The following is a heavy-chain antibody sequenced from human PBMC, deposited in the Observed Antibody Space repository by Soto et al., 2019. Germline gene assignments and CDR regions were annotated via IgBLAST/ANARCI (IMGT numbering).Heavy chain of an antibody. Sequence: ASVKVSCKASGYTFTSYAMHWVRQAPGQRLEWMGWINAGNGNTKYSQKFQGRVTITRETSASTAYMELSGLRSEDTAVYYGATLADFWSGSSFDYWGQGTLVTVSS. V-gene: IGHV1-3*01. CDR2: INAGNGNT. CDR3: ATLADFWSGSSFDY. CDR1: GYTFTSYA. D-gene: IGHD3-3*01. J-gene: IGHJ4*02.